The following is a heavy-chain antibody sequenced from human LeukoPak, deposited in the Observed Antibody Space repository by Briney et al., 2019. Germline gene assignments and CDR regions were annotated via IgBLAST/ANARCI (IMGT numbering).Heavy chain of an antibody. CDR1: GGSISSGGCY. CDR2: IYYSGST. J-gene: IGHJ4*02. Sequence: PSETLSLTCTVSGGSISSGGCYWSWIRQHPGKGLEWIGYIYYSGSTYYNPSLKSRVTISVDTSKNQFSLKLSSVTAADTAVYYCARVRRPHYYDSSGYLDYWGQGALVTVSS. D-gene: IGHD3-22*01. V-gene: IGHV4-31*03. CDR3: ARVRRPHYYDSSGYLDY.